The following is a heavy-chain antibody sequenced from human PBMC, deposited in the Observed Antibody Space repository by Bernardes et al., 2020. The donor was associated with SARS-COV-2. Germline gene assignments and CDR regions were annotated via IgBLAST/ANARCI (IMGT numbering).Heavy chain of an antibody. D-gene: IGHD3-10*01. J-gene: IGHJ4*02. CDR3: AKDRYFGSETYYFDY. CDR2: ISGSGGDT. Sequence: GGSLRLSCAASEFTFSSYAMSWVRQVPGKGLEWVSVISGSGGDTYYADSVKGRFTISRDNSKNTLYLQMSSLGAEDTAVYYCAKDRYFGSETYYFDYWGRGTLVTVSS. CDR1: EFTFSSYA. V-gene: IGHV3-23*01.